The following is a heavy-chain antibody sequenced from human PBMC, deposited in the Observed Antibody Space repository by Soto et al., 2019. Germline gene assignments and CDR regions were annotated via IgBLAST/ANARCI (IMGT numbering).Heavy chain of an antibody. J-gene: IGHJ3*02. CDR3: AKDKTVAGTNAFDI. D-gene: IGHD6-19*01. Sequence: EVQLLESGGGLVQPGGSLRLSCADSRLTFSNYAMSWVRQAPGKGLEWVSVISESGGSTYYADSVKGRFTISRDNSKNTLYLQMNTLRAEDTAVYYCAKDKTVAGTNAFDIWGQGTMVTVSS. CDR1: RLTFSNYA. CDR2: ISESGGST. V-gene: IGHV3-23*01.